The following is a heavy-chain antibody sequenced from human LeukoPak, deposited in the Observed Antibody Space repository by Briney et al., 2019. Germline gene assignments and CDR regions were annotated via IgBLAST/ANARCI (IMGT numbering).Heavy chain of an antibody. CDR2: IYRSGST. CDR1: GGFISSGSYY. V-gene: IGHV4-61*09. J-gene: IGHJ4*02. D-gene: IGHD3-9*01. Sequence: SETLSPTCTVSGGFISSGSYYWSWIRQPAGKGLEWIGHIYRSGSTNYNPSLKSRVTISVDTSKNQFSLKLSSVTAADTAVYYCARGAYDILTDYYLPVWYDYWGQGTLVTVSS. CDR3: ARGAYDILTDYYLPVWYDY.